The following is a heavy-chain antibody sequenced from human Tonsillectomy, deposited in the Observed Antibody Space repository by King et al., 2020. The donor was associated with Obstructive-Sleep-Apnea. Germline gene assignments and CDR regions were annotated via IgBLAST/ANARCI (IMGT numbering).Heavy chain of an antibody. CDR2: INQDGSEK. V-gene: IGHV3-7*01. Sequence: DVQLVESGGGLVQPGGSLRLSCAASGFTFSTYWMTWVRQAPGKGLEWVANINQDGSEKFYVDSVKDRFTISRDNANNSLYLQMNSLSAEDTAVYYFARATVTIGWPYYALDIWGQGTMVTVSS. J-gene: IGHJ3*02. CDR1: GFTFSTYW. D-gene: IGHD6-19*01. CDR3: ARATVTIGWPYYALDI.